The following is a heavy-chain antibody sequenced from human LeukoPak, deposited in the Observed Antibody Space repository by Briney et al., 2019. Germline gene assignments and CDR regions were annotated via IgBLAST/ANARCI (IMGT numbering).Heavy chain of an antibody. D-gene: IGHD3-22*01. CDR2: INPSGGST. V-gene: IGHV1-46*01. CDR3: ARDDSSGPQVY. J-gene: IGHJ4*02. CDR1: GYTFSSYY. Sequence: GASVKVSCKASGYTFSSYYMHWVRQAPGQGLEWMGIINPSGGSTKYAQKFQGRVTMTRDTSTSTVYMELSSLRSDDTAVYYCARDDSSGPQVYWGQGTLVTVSS.